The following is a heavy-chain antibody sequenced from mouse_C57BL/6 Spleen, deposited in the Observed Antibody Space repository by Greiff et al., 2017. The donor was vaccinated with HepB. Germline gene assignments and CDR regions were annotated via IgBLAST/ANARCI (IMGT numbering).Heavy chain of an antibody. CDR3: TPSYDYDGGPRYYYAMDY. D-gene: IGHD2-4*01. CDR1: GFTFSNYW. CDR2: IRLKSDNYAT. Sequence: EVKLQESGGGLVQPGGSMKLSCVASGFTFSNYWMNWVRQSPEKGLEWVAQIRLKSDNYATHYAESVKGRFTISRDDSKSSVYLQMNNLRAEDTGIYYCTPSYDYDGGPRYYYAMDYWGQGTSVTVSS. V-gene: IGHV6-3*01. J-gene: IGHJ4*01.